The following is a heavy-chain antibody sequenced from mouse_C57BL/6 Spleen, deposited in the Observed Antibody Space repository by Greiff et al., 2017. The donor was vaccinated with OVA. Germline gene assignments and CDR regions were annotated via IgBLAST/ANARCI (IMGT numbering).Heavy chain of an antibody. CDR2: ISYDGSN. D-gene: IGHD1-1*01. V-gene: IGHV3-6*01. J-gene: IGHJ2*01. Sequence: VQLKESGPGLVKPSQSLSLTCSVTGYSITSGYYWNWIRQFPGNKLEWMGYISYDGSNNYNPSLKNRISITRDTSKNQFFLKLNSVTTEDTATYYCARETTVVASFDYWGQGTTLTVSS. CDR1: GYSITSGYY. CDR3: ARETTVVASFDY.